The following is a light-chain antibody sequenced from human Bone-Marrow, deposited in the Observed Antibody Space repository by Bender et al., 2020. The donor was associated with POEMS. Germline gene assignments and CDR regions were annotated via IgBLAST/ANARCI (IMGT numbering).Light chain of an antibody. J-gene: IGLJ3*02. Sequence: QSVLTQPPSVSGAPGQRVTISCTGSSSNTGSGYDINWYQHLPGTAPKLLIYGYNNRPSGVPDRFSGSKSGTSASLAITGLQDEDEGDYYCQSYDNSLGGWVFGGGNKLTVL. V-gene: IGLV1-40*01. CDR3: QSYDNSLGGWV. CDR1: SSNTGSGYD. CDR2: GYN.